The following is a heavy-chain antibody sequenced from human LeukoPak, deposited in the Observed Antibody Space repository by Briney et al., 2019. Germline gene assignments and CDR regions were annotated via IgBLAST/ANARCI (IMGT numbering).Heavy chain of an antibody. CDR1: GFTFSSYA. CDR2: ISGSGGST. CDR3: AKGIYYYDSSGSFDY. D-gene: IGHD3-22*01. J-gene: IGHJ4*02. Sequence: PGGSLRLSCAASGFTFSSYAMSWVRQAPGKGLEWVSAISGSGGSTYYADSVKGRFTISRDNSKNTLYLQMNSLRAEDTAVYYCAKGIYYYDSSGSFDYWGQGTLVTVSS. V-gene: IGHV3-23*01.